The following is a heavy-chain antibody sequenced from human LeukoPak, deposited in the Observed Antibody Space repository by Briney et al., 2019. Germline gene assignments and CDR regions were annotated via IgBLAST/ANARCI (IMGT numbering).Heavy chain of an antibody. Sequence: ASVKVSCKASGYTFTSYAMHWVRQALGQRLEWMGWINAGNGNTKYSQKFQGRVTITRDTSASTAYMELSSLRSEDTAVYYCARVANHYGSGSYYHWGQGTLVTVSS. J-gene: IGHJ4*02. CDR1: GYTFTSYA. CDR2: INAGNGNT. D-gene: IGHD3-10*01. CDR3: ARVANHYGSGSYYH. V-gene: IGHV1-3*01.